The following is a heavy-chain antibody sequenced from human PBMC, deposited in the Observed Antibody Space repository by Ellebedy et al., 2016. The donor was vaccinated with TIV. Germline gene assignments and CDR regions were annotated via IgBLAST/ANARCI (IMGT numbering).Heavy chain of an antibody. CDR2: IYYNRAT. V-gene: IGHV4-31*03. CDR1: GGSINSGDYY. Sequence: SETLSLXXTVSGGSINSGDYYWSWIRQHPGKGLEWIGYIYYNRATYYNPSLKSRLTISLDKSKNQFSLRLNSVTAADTAVYFCARVLLPSYGLDVWGQGTSVTISS. CDR3: ARVLLPSYGLDV. D-gene: IGHD3-3*01. J-gene: IGHJ6*02.